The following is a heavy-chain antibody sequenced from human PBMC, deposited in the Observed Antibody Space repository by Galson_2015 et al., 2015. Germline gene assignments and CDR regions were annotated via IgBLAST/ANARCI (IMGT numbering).Heavy chain of an antibody. CDR3: ARERYSSSSLGGHDAFDI. V-gene: IGHV4-61*01. CDR2: IYYSGST. J-gene: IGHJ3*02. D-gene: IGHD6-6*01. Sequence: LSLTCTVSGSSVSSGSYYWSWIRQPPGQGLEWIGYIYYSGSTNYNPSLKSRVTISVDTSKNQFSLKLSSVTAADTAVYYCARERYSSSSLGGHDAFDIWGQGTMVTVSS. CDR1: GSSVSSGSYY.